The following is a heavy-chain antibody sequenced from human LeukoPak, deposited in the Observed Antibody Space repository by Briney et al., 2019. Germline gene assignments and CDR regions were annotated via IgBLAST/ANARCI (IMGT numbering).Heavy chain of an antibody. CDR1: GFIVSDNS. CDR3: ARRAGAYSHPYDY. V-gene: IGHV3-53*01. D-gene: IGHD4/OR15-4a*01. J-gene: IGHJ4*02. CDR2: IYSGTT. Sequence: GGSLRLSCTVSGFIVSDNSMSWVRQAPGKGLEWVSFIYSGTTHYSDSVKGRFTISRDNSKNTLYLQMNSLRAEDTAVYYCARRAGAYSHPYDYWGQGTLVTVSS.